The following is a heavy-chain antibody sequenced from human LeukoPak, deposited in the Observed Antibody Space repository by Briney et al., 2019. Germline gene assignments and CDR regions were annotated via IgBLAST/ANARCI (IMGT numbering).Heavy chain of an antibody. Sequence: PGGSLRLSCAASGFTFSSYWMSWVRQAPGKGLEWVSAIRESGGSTHYADSVKGRFTISRDNSKNTLYLQMNSLRAEDTAVYYCAKTKPYGTTWYGGIDWGQGALVTVSS. CDR1: GFTFSSYW. CDR2: IRESGGST. J-gene: IGHJ4*02. D-gene: IGHD6-13*01. V-gene: IGHV3-23*01. CDR3: AKTKPYGTTWYGGID.